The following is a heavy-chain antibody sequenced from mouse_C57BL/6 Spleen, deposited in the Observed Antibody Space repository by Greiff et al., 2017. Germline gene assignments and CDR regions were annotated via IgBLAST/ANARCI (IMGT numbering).Heavy chain of an antibody. J-gene: IGHJ2*01. CDR1: TSYW. CDR2: INPSNGGT. V-gene: IGHV1-53*01. D-gene: IGHD1-1*01. Sequence: VQRVESGTELVKPGASVKLSFTSYWMHWVKQRPGQGLEWIGNINPSNGGTNYNEKFKSKATLTVDKSSSTAYMQLSSLTSEDSAVYYCAREDYGSSFDYWGQGTTLTVSS. CDR3: AREDYGSSFDY.